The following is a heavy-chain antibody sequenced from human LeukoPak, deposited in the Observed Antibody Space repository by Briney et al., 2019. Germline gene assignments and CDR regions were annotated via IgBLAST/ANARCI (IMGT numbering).Heavy chain of an antibody. CDR1: GFTFSRYW. D-gene: IGHD2-15*01. CDR3: AKDLSGAHDY. CDR2: LNTDGSWT. Sequence: GGSLRLSCAASGFTFSRYWMHWVRQAPGKGLVWVSRLNTDGSWTNYADSVKGRFTISRDNAKNTLYLQMNSLRVEGTAVYYCAKDLSGAHDYWGQGTVVTVSS. J-gene: IGHJ4*02. V-gene: IGHV3-74*01.